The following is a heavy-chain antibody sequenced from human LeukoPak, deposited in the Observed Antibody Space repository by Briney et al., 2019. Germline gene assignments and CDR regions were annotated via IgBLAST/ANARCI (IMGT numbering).Heavy chain of an antibody. V-gene: IGHV5-51*01. J-gene: IGHJ4*02. D-gene: IGHD3-9*01. CDR2: IYPGDSDT. CDR1: GYSFTSYW. Sequence: GESLKISCKGSGYSFTSYWIGWVRQMPGKGLEWMGIIYPGDSDTRYSPSFQGQVTISADKSITTAYLQWGSLKASDTAMYYCARVAMGDILTGYYLDYWGQGTLVTVSS. CDR3: ARVAMGDILTGYYLDY.